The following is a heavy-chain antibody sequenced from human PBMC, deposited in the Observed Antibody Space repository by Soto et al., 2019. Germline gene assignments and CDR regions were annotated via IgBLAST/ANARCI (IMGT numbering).Heavy chain of an antibody. CDR2: IIPIFGTA. CDR1: GGTFSSYA. D-gene: IGHD2-2*01. J-gene: IGHJ6*02. CDR3: ARGNCSSTSCYLGDYYYGMDV. V-gene: IGHV1-69*06. Sequence: ASVKVSCKASGGTFSSYAISWVRQAPGQGLEWMGGIIPIFGTANYAQKFQGRVTITADKSTSTAYMELSSLRSEDTAVYYCARGNCSSTSCYLGDYYYGMDVWGQGTTVTVSS.